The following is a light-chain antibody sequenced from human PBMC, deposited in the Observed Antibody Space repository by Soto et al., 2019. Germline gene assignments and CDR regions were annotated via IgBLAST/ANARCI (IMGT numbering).Light chain of an antibody. V-gene: IGKV2-30*01. CDR2: SLS. Sequence: DVVMTQSPLSLPVTLGQPASISCMSSQSLVYSDGNTYLHWFQQRPGQSPRLLIYSLSYRASGVPDRFSVSGSGTDFTLKISRVEADDVGVYYCMQRIEFPWTFGQGTKVDI. J-gene: IGKJ1*01. CDR3: MQRIEFPWT. CDR1: QSLVYSDGNTY.